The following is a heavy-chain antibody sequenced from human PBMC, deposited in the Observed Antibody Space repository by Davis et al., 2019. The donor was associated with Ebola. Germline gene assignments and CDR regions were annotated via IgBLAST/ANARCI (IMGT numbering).Heavy chain of an antibody. V-gene: IGHV1-18*01. D-gene: IGHD6-19*01. CDR3: ARGYGSGWYSY. CDR1: GYIFSNYD. J-gene: IGHJ4*02. Sequence: ASVKVSCKASGYIFSNYDINWVRQAPGQGLEWMGWISAYNGNTNYAQKLQGRVTMTTDTSTSTAYMELRSLRSDDTAVYYCARGYGSGWYSYWGQGTLVTVSS. CDR2: ISAYNGNT.